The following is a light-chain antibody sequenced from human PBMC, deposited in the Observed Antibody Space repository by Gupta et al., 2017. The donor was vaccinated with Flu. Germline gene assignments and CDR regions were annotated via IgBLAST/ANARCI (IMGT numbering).Light chain of an antibody. V-gene: IGLV1-44*01. J-gene: IGLJ3*02. CDR1: SSNIGSNT. Sequence: QSVLPQPPSASGTPGHRVTIPCSGSSSNIGSNTVNWYQQPPGTDPTLRIVNNDRRRSAVPARFFCAKSCASTSLVTSSREYEGDAEEDYSEWANSMNGPVVCGGGTILTVL. CDR3: SEWANSMNGPVV. CDR2: NND.